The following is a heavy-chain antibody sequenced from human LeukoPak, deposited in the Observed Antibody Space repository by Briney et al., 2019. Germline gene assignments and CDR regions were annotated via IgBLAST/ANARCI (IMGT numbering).Heavy chain of an antibody. CDR1: GFTFSNYW. CDR3: ARAGSYRFDY. V-gene: IGHV3-74*01. CDR2: INTDGSTI. Sequence: GGSLRLSCAASGFTFSNYWMHLVRQVPGKGLVWVSRINTDGSTIDYADSLKGRFTISRDDAKNTLYLQMYSLRDEDTAIYYCARAGSYRFDYWGQGTLVTVSS. J-gene: IGHJ4*02. D-gene: IGHD3-16*02.